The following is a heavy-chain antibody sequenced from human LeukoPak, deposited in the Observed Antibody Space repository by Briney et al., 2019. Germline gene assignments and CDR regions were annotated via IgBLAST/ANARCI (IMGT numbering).Heavy chain of an antibody. V-gene: IGHV3-23*01. Sequence: GGSLRLSCQASGFTFYMYAMSWVRQAPGKGLEWVASMCGTAGCTFSPDSVKGRFTISRDNSKIVLYLRMNSLTAEDTAIYYCAKDRPNFHENSGHYYRRDGDSWGQGTLVTVSS. D-gene: IGHD3-22*01. CDR1: GFTFYMYA. J-gene: IGHJ5*01. CDR3: AKDRPNFHENSGHYYRRDGDS. CDR2: MCGTAGCT.